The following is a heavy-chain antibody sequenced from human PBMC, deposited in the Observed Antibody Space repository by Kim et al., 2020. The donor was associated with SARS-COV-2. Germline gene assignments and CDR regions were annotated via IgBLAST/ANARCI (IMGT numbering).Heavy chain of an antibody. CDR1: GDSVSSNSAA. V-gene: IGHV6-1*01. D-gene: IGHD4-17*01. CDR3: AVTSIFDYGDPSVIGSWFDP. Sequence: SQTLSLTCAISGDSVSSNSAAWNWIRQSPSRGLEWLGRTYYRSKWYNDYAVSVKSRITINPDTSKNQFSLQLNSVTPEDTAVYYCAVTSIFDYGDPSVIGSWFDPWGQGTLVTVSS. CDR2: TYYRSKWYN. J-gene: IGHJ5*02.